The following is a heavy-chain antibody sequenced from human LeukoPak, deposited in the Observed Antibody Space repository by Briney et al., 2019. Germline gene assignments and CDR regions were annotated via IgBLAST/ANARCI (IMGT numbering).Heavy chain of an antibody. Sequence: GASVKVSCKASGYIFTSYYMHWVRQAPGQGLEWMGIINPSGGRTTYAQKFQGRVTMTRDTSTSTVYMELSSLRSEDTAVYYCARDHRMYDSNGYYYVPAEWGQGTLVTVSS. D-gene: IGHD3-22*01. CDR3: ARDHRMYDSNGYYYVPAE. V-gene: IGHV1-46*01. J-gene: IGHJ4*02. CDR2: INPSGGRT. CDR1: GYIFTSYY.